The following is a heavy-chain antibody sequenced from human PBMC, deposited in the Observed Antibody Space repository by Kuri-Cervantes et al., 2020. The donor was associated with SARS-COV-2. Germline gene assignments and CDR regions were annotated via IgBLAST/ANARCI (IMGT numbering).Heavy chain of an antibody. CDR3: ARAGSLLWFGELLSLFDY. J-gene: IGHJ4*02. D-gene: IGHD3-10*01. Sequence: SETPSLTCTVSGGSISSYYWSWIRQPPGKGLEWIGEINHSGSTNYNPSLKSRVTISVDTSKNQFSLKLSSVTAADTAVYYCARAGSLLWFGELLSLFDYWGQGTLVTVSS. V-gene: IGHV4-34*01. CDR1: GGSISSYY. CDR2: INHSGST.